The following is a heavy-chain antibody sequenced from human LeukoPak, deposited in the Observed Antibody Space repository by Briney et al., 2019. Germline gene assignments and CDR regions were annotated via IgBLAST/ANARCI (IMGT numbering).Heavy chain of an antibody. V-gene: IGHV3-66*01. CDR2: IYSGGST. J-gene: IGHJ4*02. CDR3: ARERDSSGYYQMDY. CDR1: GFTVSSNY. Sequence: GGSLRLSCAASGFTVSSNYMSWVRQAPGKGLEWVSVIYSGGSTYYADSVKGRFTITRDNSKNTLYLQMNSLRAEDTAVYYCARERDSSGYYQMDYWGQGTLVTVSS. D-gene: IGHD3-22*01.